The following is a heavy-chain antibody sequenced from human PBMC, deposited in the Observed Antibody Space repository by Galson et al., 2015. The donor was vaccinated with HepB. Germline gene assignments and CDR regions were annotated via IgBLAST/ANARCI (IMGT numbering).Heavy chain of an antibody. D-gene: IGHD3-3*01. CDR2: IIPIFGTA. V-gene: IGHV1-69*13. CDR3: ARHSGEWLLYYHYYGMDV. Sequence: SVKVSCKASGGTFSSYAISWVRQAPGQGLEWMGGIIPIFGTANYAQKFQGRVTITADESTSTAYMELSSLRSEDTAVYYCARHSGEWLLYYHYYGMDVWGQGTTVTVSS. CDR1: GGTFSSYA. J-gene: IGHJ6*02.